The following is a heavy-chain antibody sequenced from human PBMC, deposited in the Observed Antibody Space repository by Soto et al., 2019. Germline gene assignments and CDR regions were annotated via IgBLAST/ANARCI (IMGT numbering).Heavy chain of an antibody. V-gene: IGHV1-46*01. CDR2: INPSGGST. CDR1: GYTFTSYY. J-gene: IGHJ3*02. Sequence: ASVKVSCKASGYTFTSYYMHWVRQAPGQGLEWMGIINPSGGSTSYAQKFQGRVTMTRDTSTNTVYMELSSLRSEDTAVYYCARDGESRDGYNFDAFEIWGQGTMVTVSS. D-gene: IGHD5-12*01. CDR3: ARDGESRDGYNFDAFEI.